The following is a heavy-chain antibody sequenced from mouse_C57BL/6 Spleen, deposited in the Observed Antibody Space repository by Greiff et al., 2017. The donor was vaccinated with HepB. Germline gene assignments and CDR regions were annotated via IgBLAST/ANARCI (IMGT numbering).Heavy chain of an antibody. CDR3: ATYDGYYAFAY. V-gene: IGHV1-81*01. D-gene: IGHD2-3*01. CDR1: GYTFTSYG. CDR2: IYPRSGNT. J-gene: IGHJ3*01. Sequence: LVESGAELARPGASVKLSCKASGYTFTSYGISWVKQRTGQGLEWIGEIYPRSGNTYYNEKFKGKATLTADKSSSTAYMELRSLTSEDSAVYFCATYDGYYAFAYWGQGTLVTVSA.